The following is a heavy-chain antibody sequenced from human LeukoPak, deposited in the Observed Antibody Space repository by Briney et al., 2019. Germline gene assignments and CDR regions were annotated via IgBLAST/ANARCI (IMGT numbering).Heavy chain of an antibody. V-gene: IGHV4-59*01. J-gene: IGHJ2*01. Sequence: PSETLSLTCIVSGGSISSFSWSWIRQPPGKGLEWIGYIYYSGSTNYNPSLKSRVTISVDTSKNQFSLKLNSVTAADTAVYYCARVYYSNSYDYWYFDLWGRGTLVTVSS. CDR3: ARVYYSNSYDYWYFDL. CDR1: GGSISSFS. D-gene: IGHD6-13*01. CDR2: IYYSGST.